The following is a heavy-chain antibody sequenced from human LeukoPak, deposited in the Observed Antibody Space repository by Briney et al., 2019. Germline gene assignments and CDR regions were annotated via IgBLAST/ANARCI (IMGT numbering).Heavy chain of an antibody. CDR1: GFILSSVC. Sequence: ARSLTLSCAVSGFILSSVCTHWVRQPPGKGLEWVAVISYDGSNKYYADSVKGRFTISRDSSRNTLYLQMNSLRVEDTAVYYCAKVDSSDYGDLRIPADYWGQGTLVIVSS. CDR2: ISYDGSNK. CDR3: AKVDSSDYGDLRIPADY. D-gene: IGHD4-17*01. J-gene: IGHJ4*02. V-gene: IGHV3-30*18.